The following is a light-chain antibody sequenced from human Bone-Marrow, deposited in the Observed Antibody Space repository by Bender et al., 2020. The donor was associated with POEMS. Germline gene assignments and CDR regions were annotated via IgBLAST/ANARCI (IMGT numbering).Light chain of an antibody. CDR2: NNN. V-gene: IGLV1-44*01. J-gene: IGLJ3*02. Sequence: QSVLTQPPSASGTPGQRVTISCSGRGSNIGSNTVNWYQQLPGAAPTLVIYNNNQRPSGVPDRFSGSKSGASASLAISGLQPEDEADYYCAAWEDSLNGWVFGGGTKLTVL. CDR1: GSNIGSNT. CDR3: AAWEDSLNGWV.